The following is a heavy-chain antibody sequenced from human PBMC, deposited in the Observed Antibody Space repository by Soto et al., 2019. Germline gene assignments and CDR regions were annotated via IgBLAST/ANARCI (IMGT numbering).Heavy chain of an antibody. CDR1: GGSISSGNYY. Sequence: ASETLSLTCTVSGGSISSGNYYWSWIRQPPGKGLEWIGYIYYNGNTYYNPSLKSRLTISVDTSKNQFSLRLSSVTAADTAVYYCARDPYGSGTSYNTAFDIWGQGTMVTVSS. V-gene: IGHV4-30-4*01. D-gene: IGHD3-10*01. CDR3: ARDPYGSGTSYNTAFDI. CDR2: IYYNGNT. J-gene: IGHJ3*02.